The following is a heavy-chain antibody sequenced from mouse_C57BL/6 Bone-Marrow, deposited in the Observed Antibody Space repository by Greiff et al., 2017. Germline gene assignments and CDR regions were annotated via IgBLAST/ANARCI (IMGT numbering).Heavy chain of an antibody. CDR3: ARKGDLLWLRRAAY. D-gene: IGHD2-9*01. CDR2: IWSGGST. Sequence: VQGVESGPGLVQPSQSLSITCTVSGFSLTSYGVHWVRQSPGKGLEWLGVIWSGGSTDYNAAFISRLSISKDNSKSQVFFKMNSLQADDTAIYYCARKGDLLWLRRAAYWGQGTLVTVSA. V-gene: IGHV2-2*01. J-gene: IGHJ3*01. CDR1: GFSLTSYG.